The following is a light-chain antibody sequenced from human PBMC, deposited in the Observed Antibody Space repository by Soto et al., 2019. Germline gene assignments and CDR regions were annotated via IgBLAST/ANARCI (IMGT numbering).Light chain of an antibody. CDR1: QSISTY. CDR2: AGS. V-gene: IGKV1-39*01. J-gene: IGKJ2*01. Sequence: DIQMTQSPSSLSASVGDRVTITCRASQSISTYLNWYQQKPGKAPKLLIYAGSSLESGVPSRFSGRGSGADFTLTISSLQPEDFATYYCQQTYSIPVTFGQGTKREIK. CDR3: QQTYSIPVT.